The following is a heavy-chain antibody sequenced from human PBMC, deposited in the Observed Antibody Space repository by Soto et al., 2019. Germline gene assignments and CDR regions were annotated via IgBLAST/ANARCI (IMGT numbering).Heavy chain of an antibody. CDR1: GYTCINFD. D-gene: IGHD6-13*01. CDR3: SRMASAGTLNWFDP. V-gene: IGHV1-8*02. CDR2: MNPGSGKT. J-gene: IGHJ5*02. Sequence: QVQLVQSGAEVKEPGASVRVSCKASGYTCINFDISWVRQAAGQGLEWLGWMNPGSGKTGYASKFQGRVAMTREASTGTSHLELSSLTSDDTAVYYCSRMASAGTLNWFDPWGQGTLVTVSS.